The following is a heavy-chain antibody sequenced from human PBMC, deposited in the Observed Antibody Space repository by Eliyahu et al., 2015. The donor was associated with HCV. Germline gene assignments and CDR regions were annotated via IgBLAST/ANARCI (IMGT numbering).Heavy chain of an antibody. D-gene: IGHD1-26*01. J-gene: IGHJ3*02. CDR3: AKVDSGSI. Sequence: EVQLLESGGGLVQPGGSLRLSCAASGFTFSSYAHELGPPGPREGAGWVSAISGSGGSTYYADSVKGRFTISRDNSKNTLYLQMNSLRAEDTAVYYCAKVDSGSIWGQGTMVTVSS. V-gene: IGHV3-23*01. CDR2: ISGSGGST. CDR1: GFTFSSYA.